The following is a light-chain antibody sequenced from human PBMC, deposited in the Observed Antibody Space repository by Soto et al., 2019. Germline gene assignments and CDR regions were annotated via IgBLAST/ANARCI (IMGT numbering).Light chain of an antibody. J-gene: IGKJ1*01. CDR1: QSVSSN. CDR3: QHYNYLPVT. Sequence: EIVLTQSPATLSVSPGERATLSCRASQSVSSNLAWYQQKPGQGPRLLIYGASTRDTGIPARCSGSGSGTECTVTISSLESEDLAVYYCQHYNYLPVTFGQGTEVEIK. CDR2: GAS. V-gene: IGKV3D-15*01.